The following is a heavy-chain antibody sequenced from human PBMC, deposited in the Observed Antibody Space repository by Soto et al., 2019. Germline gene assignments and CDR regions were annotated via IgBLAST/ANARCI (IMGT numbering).Heavy chain of an antibody. CDR2: IYHSGST. J-gene: IGHJ4*02. D-gene: IGHD6-13*01. V-gene: IGHV4-4*02. CDR1: GGSISSSNW. CDR3: ARSFVVAAAGPFDY. Sequence: SETLSLTCAVSGGSISSSNWWSWVRQPPGKGLEWIGEIYHSGSTNYNPSLKSRVTISVDKSKNQFSLKLSSVTAADTAVYYCARSFVVAAAGPFDYWGQGTLVTVSS.